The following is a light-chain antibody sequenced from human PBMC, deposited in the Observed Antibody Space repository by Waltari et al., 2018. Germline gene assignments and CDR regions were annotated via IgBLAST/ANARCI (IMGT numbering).Light chain of an antibody. CDR3: SSYTSDNTLA. CDR1: SSDIGGYSY. Sequence: QSALTQPPSASGSPGQSVTISCTATSSDIGGYSYLSWYQQHPGKPPELMIHDDDQRTAGVRDRVAASKSGNAASLTVSGLQAEDEADYYCSSYTSDNTLAFGGGTKLTVL. CDR2: DDD. J-gene: IGLJ2*01. V-gene: IGLV2-8*01.